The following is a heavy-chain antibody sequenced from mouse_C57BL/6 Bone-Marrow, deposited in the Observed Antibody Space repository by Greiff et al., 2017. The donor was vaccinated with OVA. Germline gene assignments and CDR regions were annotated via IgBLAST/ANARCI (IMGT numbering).Heavy chain of an antibody. CDR3: ARGIYYYGSSYDWYFDV. V-gene: IGHV1-69*01. J-gene: IGHJ1*03. CDR1: GYTFTSYW. CDR2: IDPSDSYT. D-gene: IGHD1-1*01. Sequence: QVHVKQPGAELVMPGASVKLSCKASGYTFTSYWMHWVKQRPGQGLEWIGEIDPSDSYTNYNQKFKGKSTLTVDKSSSTAYMQLSSLTSEDSAVYYCARGIYYYGSSYDWYFDVWGTGTTVTVSS.